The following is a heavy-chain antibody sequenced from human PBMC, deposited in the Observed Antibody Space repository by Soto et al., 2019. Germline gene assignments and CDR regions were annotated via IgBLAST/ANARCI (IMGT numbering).Heavy chain of an antibody. D-gene: IGHD1-1*01. J-gene: IGHJ6*02. Sequence: PGGSLRLSCAASGFTFSSYGMHWVRQAPGKGLEWVAVISYDGSNKYYADSVKGRFTISRDNSKNTLYLQMNSLRAEDTAVYYCAKDLALRQLERLDYGMDVWGQGTTVTVSS. CDR3: AKDLALRQLERLDYGMDV. V-gene: IGHV3-30*18. CDR1: GFTFSSYG. CDR2: ISYDGSNK.